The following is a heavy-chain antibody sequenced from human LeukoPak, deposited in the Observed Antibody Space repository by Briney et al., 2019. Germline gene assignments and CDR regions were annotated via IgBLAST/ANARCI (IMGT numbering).Heavy chain of an antibody. J-gene: IGHJ4*02. Sequence: ASVTVSCKASGYTFNSYGINWVRQATGQGLEWMGWMNPNSGGTNYAQKFQGRVTMTRDTSISTAYMELSRLRSDDTAVYYCARESHPYYDILTGYIDYWGQGTLVTVSS. CDR1: GYTFNSYG. CDR2: MNPNSGGT. V-gene: IGHV1-2*02. CDR3: ARESHPYYDILTGYIDY. D-gene: IGHD3-9*01.